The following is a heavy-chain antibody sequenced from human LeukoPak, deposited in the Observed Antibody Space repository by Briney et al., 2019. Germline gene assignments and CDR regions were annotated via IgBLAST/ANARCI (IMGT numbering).Heavy chain of an antibody. CDR3: LRDLNWSLDQ. Sequence: GGSLRLSCAASGFTFSSHWMSWVRQAPGKGLMWVSQINSDGSATSCADPVKGRCTISRDNAKNTLYLQMNSLRAEDTAVYYCLRDLNWSLDQWGQGTLVTVSS. D-gene: IGHD1-20*01. V-gene: IGHV3-74*01. J-gene: IGHJ4*02. CDR1: GFTFSSHW. CDR2: INSDGSAT.